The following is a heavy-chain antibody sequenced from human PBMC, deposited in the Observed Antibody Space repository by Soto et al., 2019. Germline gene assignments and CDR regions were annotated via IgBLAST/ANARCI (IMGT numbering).Heavy chain of an antibody. CDR1: GFTFSSYA. J-gene: IGHJ4*02. CDR2: ISGSGGST. V-gene: IGHV3-23*01. Sequence: PGGSLRLSCAASGFTFSSYAMSWVRQAPGKGLEWVSAISGSGGSTYYADSVKGRFTISRDNSKNTLYLQMNSLRAEDTAVYYCAKRKVAAPSHTSIDYWGQGTLVTVSS. D-gene: IGHD6-19*01. CDR3: AKRKVAAPSHTSIDY.